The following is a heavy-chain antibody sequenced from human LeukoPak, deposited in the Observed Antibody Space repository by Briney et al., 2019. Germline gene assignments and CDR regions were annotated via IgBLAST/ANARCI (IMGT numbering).Heavy chain of an antibody. J-gene: IGHJ5*02. CDR3: ANGGYCSSTSCYPNWFDP. D-gene: IGHD2-2*01. CDR1: GGSISSYY. V-gene: IGHV4-59*01. CDR2: IYYSGST. Sequence: PSETLSLTCTVSGGSISSYYWGWIRQPPGKGLEWIGYIYYSGSTNYNPSLKSRVTISVDTSKNQFSLKLRSVTAADTAVYYCANGGYCSSTSCYPNWFDPWGQGTLVTVSS.